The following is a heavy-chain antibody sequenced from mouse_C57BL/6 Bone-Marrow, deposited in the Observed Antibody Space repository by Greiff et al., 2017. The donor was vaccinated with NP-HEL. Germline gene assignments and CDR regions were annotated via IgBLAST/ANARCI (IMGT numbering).Heavy chain of an antibody. CDR3: ARFPMTTVVGYYFDY. V-gene: IGHV1-53*01. CDR1: GYTFTSYW. CDR2: INPSNGGT. Sequence: VQLQQPGTELVKPGASVKLSCKASGYTFTSYWMHWVKQRPGQGLEWIGNINPSNGGTKYNEKFKSKATLTVDKSSSTADMQLSSLTSEDSAVYYCARFPMTTVVGYYFDYWGQGTTLTVSS. J-gene: IGHJ2*01. D-gene: IGHD1-1*01.